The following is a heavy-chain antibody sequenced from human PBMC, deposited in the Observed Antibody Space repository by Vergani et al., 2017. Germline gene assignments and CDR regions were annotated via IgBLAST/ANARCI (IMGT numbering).Heavy chain of an antibody. CDR2: VSGSSATP. D-gene: IGHD5-12*01. J-gene: IGHJ6*02. V-gene: IGHV3-23*01. Sequence: EVQLLESGGGLVQPGGSLRLSCAASGFTFSSYAMSWVRQAPGKGLEWVSSVSGSSATPYYADSVKGRFTISRDNSKNTLYLQMNSLRAEDTAVYYCARDRVDIVATTTYYYYYYGMDVWGQGP. CDR1: GFTFSSYA. CDR3: ARDRVDIVATTTYYYYYYGMDV.